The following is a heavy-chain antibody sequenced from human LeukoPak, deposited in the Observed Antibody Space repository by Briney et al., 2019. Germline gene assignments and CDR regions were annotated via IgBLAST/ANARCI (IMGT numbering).Heavy chain of an antibody. CDR1: GGSISSYY. CDR3: AREDDNSSWLDFDY. J-gene: IGHJ4*02. CDR2: IYVSGRT. Sequence: PSETLSLTCTVSGGSISSYYWSWIRQPPGKGLEWIGYIYVSGRTNYNPSLKSRVSISVDTSKNQFSLELTSVTAADTAVYYCAREDDNSSWLDFDYWGQGTRVTVSS. D-gene: IGHD6-13*01. V-gene: IGHV4-59*01.